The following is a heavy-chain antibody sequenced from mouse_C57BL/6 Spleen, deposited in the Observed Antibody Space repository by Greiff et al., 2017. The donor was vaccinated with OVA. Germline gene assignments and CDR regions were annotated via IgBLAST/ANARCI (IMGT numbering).Heavy chain of an antibody. D-gene: IGHD2-1*01. CDR3: ARLGGKGDYFDY. V-gene: IGHV5-6*01. CDR2: ISSGGSYT. J-gene: IGHJ2*01. Sequence: EVQGVESGGDLVKPGGSLKLSCAASGFTFSSYGMSWVRQTPDKRLEWVATISSGGSYTYYPDSVKGRFTISRDNAKNTLYLQMSSLKSEDTAMYYCARLGGKGDYFDYWGQGTTLTVSS. CDR1: GFTFSSYG.